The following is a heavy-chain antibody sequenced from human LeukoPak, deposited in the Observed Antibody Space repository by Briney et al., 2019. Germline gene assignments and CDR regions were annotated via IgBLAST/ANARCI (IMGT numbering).Heavy chain of an antibody. CDR2: IYYSGST. Sequence: SETLSLTCPVSGWALSSGDYYLSWIRPPPGKGLEGIGYIYYSGSTYYNPSLKSRVTISVDTSKNQFSLKLSSVTAADTAVYYCARVADGSSWFDPWGQGTLVTVSS. V-gene: IGHV4-30-4*01. J-gene: IGHJ5*02. CDR1: GWALSSGDYY. D-gene: IGHD5-24*01. CDR3: ARVADGSSWFDP.